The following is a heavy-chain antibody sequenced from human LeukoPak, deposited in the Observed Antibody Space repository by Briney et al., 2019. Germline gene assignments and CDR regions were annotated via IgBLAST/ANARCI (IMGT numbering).Heavy chain of an antibody. J-gene: IGHJ3*02. CDR2: IYYSGST. CDR1: GGSISSYY. Sequence: SETLSLTCTVSGGSISSYYWSWIRQSPGKGLEWIGYIYYSGSTNYNPSLKSRVTISVDTSKNQFSLKLSSVTAADTAVYYCARSGSWSAFDIWGQGTMVTVSS. CDR3: ARSGSWSAFDI. V-gene: IGHV4-59*01. D-gene: IGHD1-1*01.